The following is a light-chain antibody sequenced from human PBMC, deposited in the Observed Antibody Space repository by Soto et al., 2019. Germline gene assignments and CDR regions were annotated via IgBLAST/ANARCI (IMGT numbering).Light chain of an antibody. CDR3: CSYAGNNNV. J-gene: IGLJ1*01. CDR2: EVT. Sequence: QSVLTQPPSASGSPGQSVTISCTGTSSDVGGHNYVSWYQQHPGKAPKLMIYEVTQRPSGVPDRFSGSKSGNTASLTVSGLQAEAEADYYCCSYAGNNNVFGTGTKLTVL. V-gene: IGLV2-8*01. CDR1: SSDVGGHNY.